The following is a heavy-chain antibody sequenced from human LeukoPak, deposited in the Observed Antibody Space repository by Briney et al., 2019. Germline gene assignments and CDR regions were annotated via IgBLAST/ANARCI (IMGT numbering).Heavy chain of an antibody. CDR2: ISGSGGST. D-gene: IGHD3-22*01. V-gene: IGHV3-23*01. CDR1: GFTFSSYA. Sequence: GGSLRLSCAASGFTFSSYAMSWVRQAPGKGLEWVSAISGSGGSTYYADSVKGRFTISRDNSKSTLYLQMNSLRAEDTAVYYCAKRTTYYYDSSGYYYFDYWGQGTLVTVSS. J-gene: IGHJ4*02. CDR3: AKRTTYYYDSSGYYYFDY.